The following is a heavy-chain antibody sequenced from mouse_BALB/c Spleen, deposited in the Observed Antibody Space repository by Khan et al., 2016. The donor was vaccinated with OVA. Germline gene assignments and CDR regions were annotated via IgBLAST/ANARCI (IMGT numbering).Heavy chain of an antibody. J-gene: IGHJ1*01. CDR2: INPYTGEP. CDR1: GYTFTNYG. V-gene: IGHV9-1*02. CDR3: ARDGNYWYFNV. Sequence: QIQLVQSGPELKKPGETVKISCKASGYTFTNYGMNWVKQAPGKGLKWMGWINPYTGEPTYDDDFKGRFAFSLETSASTAYLQINNLKNEDMATYFCARDGNYWYFNVWGAGTTVTVSS. D-gene: IGHD2-1*01.